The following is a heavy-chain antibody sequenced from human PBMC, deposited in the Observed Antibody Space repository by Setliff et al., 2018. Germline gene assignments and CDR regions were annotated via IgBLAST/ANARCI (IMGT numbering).Heavy chain of an antibody. V-gene: IGHV3-21*01. D-gene: IGHD6-25*01. CDR2: ISPDSIYI. J-gene: IGHJ3*02. CDR3: ARSPANGGHDAFDI. Sequence: LKISCAASGFTFRTFSMHWVRQAPGKGLEWVSSISPDSIYIYYADSVKGQLTISRDNAWDSLYLQMNSLGAEDTAVYYCARSPANGGHDAFDIWGRGTMVTVSS. CDR1: GFTFRTFS.